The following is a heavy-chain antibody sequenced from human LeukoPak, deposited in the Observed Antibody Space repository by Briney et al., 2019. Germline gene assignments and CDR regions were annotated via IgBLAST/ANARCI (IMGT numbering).Heavy chain of an antibody. CDR2: ISSSSNYI. J-gene: IGHJ4*02. CDR1: GVTFSSYT. CDR3: ARDAPLPDF. D-gene: IGHD2-21*02. Sequence: GGSLILSCAASGVTFSSYTMNWVRQAPGKGLEWVSSISSSSNYIYYADSVKGRFTISRDNAKNSLYLQMNSLRAEDTAVYYCARDAPLPDFWGQGTLVTVSS. V-gene: IGHV3-21*01.